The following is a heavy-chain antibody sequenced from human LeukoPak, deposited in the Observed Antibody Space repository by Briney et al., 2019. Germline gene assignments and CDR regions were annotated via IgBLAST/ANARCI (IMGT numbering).Heavy chain of an antibody. Sequence: TGGSLRLSCAASGFTFSSYWMSWVRQAPGTGLEWVANINQDGGEKYYVDSVKGRFTISRDNAKYSLYLQMDSLRAEDTAVYYCARQGYCSGGRCYSGSSTNFDSWGQGTLVTVSS. J-gene: IGHJ4*02. CDR3: ARQGYCSGGRCYSGSSTNFDS. D-gene: IGHD2-15*01. CDR1: GFTFSSYW. V-gene: IGHV3-7*01. CDR2: INQDGGEK.